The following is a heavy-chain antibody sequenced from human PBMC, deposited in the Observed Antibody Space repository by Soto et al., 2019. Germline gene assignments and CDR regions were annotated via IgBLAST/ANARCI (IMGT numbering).Heavy chain of an antibody. CDR3: ARGGLGPFDY. Sequence: SETLSLTCTVSCGSISGYYWSWIRQPPGKGLEWIGYIYYSGSTNYNPSLKSRVTISVDTSKNQFSLKLSSVTAADTAVYYCARGGLGPFDYWGQGTLVTVSS. D-gene: IGHD3-16*01. J-gene: IGHJ4*02. CDR2: IYYSGST. CDR1: CGSISGYY. V-gene: IGHV4-59*01.